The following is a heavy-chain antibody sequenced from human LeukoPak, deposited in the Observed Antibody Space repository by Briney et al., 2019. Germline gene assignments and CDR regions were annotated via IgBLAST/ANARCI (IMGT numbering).Heavy chain of an antibody. CDR3: ARDYIRYCSSTSCGAFDI. CDR2: MNPNSGNT. V-gene: IGHV1-8*03. J-gene: IGHJ3*02. Sequence: ASVKVSCKASGYTFSSYDINWVRQATGQGLEWMGWMNPNSGNTGYAEKFQGRVTITRHTSISTAYMELSRLRSDDTAVYYCARDYIRYCSSTSCGAFDIWGQGTMVTVSS. D-gene: IGHD2-2*01. CDR1: GYTFSSYD.